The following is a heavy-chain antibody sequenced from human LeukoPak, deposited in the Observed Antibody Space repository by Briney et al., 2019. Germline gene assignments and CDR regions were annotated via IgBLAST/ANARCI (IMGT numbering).Heavy chain of an antibody. CDR3: ARVAQVGATTWFDP. Sequence: SVKVSCKASGGTFSSYAISWVRQAPGQGLEWMGGITPIFGTANYAQKFQGRVTITTDESTSTAYMELSSLRSEDTAVYYCARVAQVGATTWFDPWGQGTLVTVSS. V-gene: IGHV1-69*05. D-gene: IGHD1-26*01. J-gene: IGHJ5*02. CDR2: ITPIFGTA. CDR1: GGTFSSYA.